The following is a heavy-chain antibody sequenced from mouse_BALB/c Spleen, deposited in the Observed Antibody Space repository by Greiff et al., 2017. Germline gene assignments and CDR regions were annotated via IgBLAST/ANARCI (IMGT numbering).Heavy chain of an antibody. CDR3: ARSDGNYLFDY. CDR2: ISYSGST. Sequence: EVQLVESGPGLVKPSQSLSLTCTVTGYSITSDYAWNWIRQFPGNKLEWMGYISYSGSTSYNPSLKSRISITRDTSKNQFFLQLNSVTTEDTATYYCARSDGNYLFDYWGQGTTLTVSS. CDR1: GYSITSDYA. V-gene: IGHV3-2*02. D-gene: IGHD2-1*01. J-gene: IGHJ2*01.